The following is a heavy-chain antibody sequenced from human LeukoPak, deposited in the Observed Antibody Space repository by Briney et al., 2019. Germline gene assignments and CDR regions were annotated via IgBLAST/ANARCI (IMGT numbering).Heavy chain of an antibody. CDR3: AKDDDWGRYKH. J-gene: IGHJ1*01. D-gene: IGHD3-16*01. CDR2: ISGSGDRI. Sequence: PGGTLRLSCAASGFTFNDYYMSWIRQAPGEGLEWISYISGSGDRIYYADSVKGRFTISRDNAKNSLYLQLNSLRAEDTAMYYCAKDDDWGRYKHWGQGTLVTVSS. V-gene: IGHV3-11*01. CDR1: GFTFNDYY.